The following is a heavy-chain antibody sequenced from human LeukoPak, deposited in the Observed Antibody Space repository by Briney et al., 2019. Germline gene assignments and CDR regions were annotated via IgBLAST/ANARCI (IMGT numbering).Heavy chain of an antibody. Sequence: SETLSLTCTVSGGSVTSYYWSWIRQPPGKGLEWVGYIYYSGSPNYNPSLKSRVTISVDTSKNQFSLKLSSVTAADTAAYYCARSTIFGVEDYWGQGTLVTVSS. CDR1: GGSVTSYY. J-gene: IGHJ4*02. V-gene: IGHV4-59*02. D-gene: IGHD3-3*01. CDR2: IYYSGSP. CDR3: ARSTIFGVEDY.